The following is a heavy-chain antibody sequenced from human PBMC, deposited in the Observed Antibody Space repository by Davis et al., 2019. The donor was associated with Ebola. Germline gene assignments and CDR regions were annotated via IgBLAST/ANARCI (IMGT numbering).Heavy chain of an antibody. CDR2: ISYDGKER. J-gene: IGHJ3*02. V-gene: IGHV3-30*04. D-gene: IGHD2-15*01. CDR3: AREGGYCSGGSCYSFGLDI. CDR1: RFTFSSYA. Sequence: PGGSLRLSCAASRFTFSSYAMHWVRQAPGKELELVALISYDGKERYYADSVKGRFTISRDNSKSTLYLQMNSLRPEDTAVYHCAREGGYCSGGSCYSFGLDIWGRGTMVTVS.